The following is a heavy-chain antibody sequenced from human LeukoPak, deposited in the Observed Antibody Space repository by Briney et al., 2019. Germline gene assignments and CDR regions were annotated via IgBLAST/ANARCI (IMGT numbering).Heavy chain of an antibody. Sequence: GSLRLSCAASGFTFSSYAMSWVRQALGKGLEWVAGISGSGGSTYYADSVKGRLTISRDNSKNTPYLQMNSLGAEDTAVYYCAKERCANAVCYFGSGMDVWGQGTTVTVSS. D-gene: IGHD2-8*01. CDR1: GFTFSSYA. V-gene: IGHV3-23*01. CDR3: AKERCANAVCYFGSGMDV. J-gene: IGHJ6*02. CDR2: ISGSGGST.